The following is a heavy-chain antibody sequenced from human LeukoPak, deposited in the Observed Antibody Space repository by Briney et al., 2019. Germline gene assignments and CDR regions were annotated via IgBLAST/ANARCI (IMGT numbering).Heavy chain of an antibody. CDR1: GFTFSSYS. V-gene: IGHV3-21*01. J-gene: IGHJ6*02. Sequence: GGSLRLSCAASGFTFSSYSMNWVRQAPGKGLEWVSSISSSSSYIYYADSVKGRFTISRDNAKNSLYLQMNSLRAEDTAVYYCARDIKALGYCSSTSCYGAVFYYYYGMDVWGQGTTVTVFS. CDR3: ARDIKALGYCSSTSCYGAVFYYYYGMDV. D-gene: IGHD2-2*01. CDR2: ISSSSSYI.